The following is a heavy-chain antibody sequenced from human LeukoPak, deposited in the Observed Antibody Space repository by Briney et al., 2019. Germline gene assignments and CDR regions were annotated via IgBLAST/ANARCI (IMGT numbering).Heavy chain of an antibody. CDR3: VKGEVRGYKKRGVDY. Sequence: PGGSLRLSCAASGFTFSSYAMSWVRQAPGKGLEWVSAISGSGGSTYYADSVKGRFTISRDNSENTLYLQMSSLRPEDTAAYYCVKGEVRGYKKRGVDYWGQGTLVTVSS. D-gene: IGHD5-18*01. J-gene: IGHJ4*02. CDR1: GFTFSSYA. CDR2: ISGSGGST. V-gene: IGHV3-23*01.